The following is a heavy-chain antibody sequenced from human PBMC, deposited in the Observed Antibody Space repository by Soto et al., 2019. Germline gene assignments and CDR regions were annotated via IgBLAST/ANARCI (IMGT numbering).Heavy chain of an antibody. Sequence: QVQLVQSGAEVKKPGASVKVSCKASGYTFTIYGISWVRQAPGQGLEWMGWISAYNGNTNYAQKLQGRVTMTTDTSTSTAYMELRSVRSDDTAVYYCARGPWINYSNYVWGSDYYYYMDVWGKGTTVTVSS. D-gene: IGHD3-16*01. V-gene: IGHV1-18*01. CDR2: ISAYNGNT. CDR3: ARGPWINYSNYVWGSDYYYYMDV. J-gene: IGHJ6*03. CDR1: GYTFTIYG.